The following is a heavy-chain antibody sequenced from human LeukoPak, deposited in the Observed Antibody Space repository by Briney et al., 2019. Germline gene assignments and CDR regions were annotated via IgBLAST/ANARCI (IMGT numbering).Heavy chain of an antibody. CDR2: INPNSGGT. V-gene: IGHV1-2*02. Sequence: RASVKVSCKASGYTFTGYYMHWVRQAPGQGLEWMGWINPNSGGTNYAQKFQGRVTMTRDTSISTAYMELSRLRSDDTAVYYCARESNGYGDAGWFDPWGQGTLVTVSS. D-gene: IGHD4-17*01. CDR3: ARESNGYGDAGWFDP. J-gene: IGHJ5*02. CDR1: GYTFTGYY.